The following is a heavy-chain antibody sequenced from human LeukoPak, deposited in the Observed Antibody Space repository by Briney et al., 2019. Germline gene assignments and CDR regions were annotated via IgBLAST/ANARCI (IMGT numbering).Heavy chain of an antibody. D-gene: IGHD5-24*01. CDR1: GFTFRSYG. CDR3: AKAEGDGFNSNFDY. V-gene: IGHV3-23*01. Sequence: GGSLRLSCAASGFTFRSYGMSWVRQAPGKGLQWVSAISGGGGTYYADSVKGRFTISRDNSRNTLYLQMNSLRPEDMAVYYCAKAEGDGFNSNFDYWGQGTLVTVSS. CDR2: ISGGGGT. J-gene: IGHJ4*02.